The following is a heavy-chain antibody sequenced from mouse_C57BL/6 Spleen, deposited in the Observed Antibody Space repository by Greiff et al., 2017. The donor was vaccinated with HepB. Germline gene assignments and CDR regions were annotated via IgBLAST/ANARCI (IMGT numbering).Heavy chain of an antibody. CDR2: INPNNGGT. CDR3: ARSTFHYYRSSSYYFDY. D-gene: IGHD1-1*01. V-gene: IGHV1-26*01. CDR1: GYTFTDYY. Sequence: VQLQQSGPELVKPGASVKISCKASGYTFTDYYMNWVKQSHGKSLEWIGDINPNNGGTSYNQKFKGKATLTVDKSSSTAYMELRSLTSEDSAVYYCARSTFHYYRSSSYYFDYWGQGTTLTVSS. J-gene: IGHJ2*01.